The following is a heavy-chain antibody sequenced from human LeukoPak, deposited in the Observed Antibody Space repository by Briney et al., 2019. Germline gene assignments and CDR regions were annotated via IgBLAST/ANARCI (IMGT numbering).Heavy chain of an antibody. CDR2: ISYDGSNK. D-gene: IGHD3-3*01. CDR1: GFTFSSYA. J-gene: IGHJ4*02. Sequence: GGSLRLSCAASGFTFSSYAMHWVRQAPGKGLEWVAVISYDGSNKYYADSVKGRFTISRDNSKNTLYLQMNSLRAEDTAVYYCAREGGYDSGRYYFDCWGQGTLVTVSS. V-gene: IGHV3-30-3*01. CDR3: AREGGYDSGRYYFDC.